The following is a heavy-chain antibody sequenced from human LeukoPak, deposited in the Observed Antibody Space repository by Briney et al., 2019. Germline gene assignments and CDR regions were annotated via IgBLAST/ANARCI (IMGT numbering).Heavy chain of an antibody. V-gene: IGHV4-34*01. J-gene: IGHJ6*03. D-gene: IGHD3-22*01. CDR3: AKESSGYYQGSYYYDMDV. CDR2: INHSGST. Sequence: SETLSLTCAVYGGSFSGYYWSWIRQPPGKGLEWIGEINHSGSTNYNPSLKSRVTISVDTSKSQFSLKLSSVTAADTAVYYCAKESSGYYQGSYYYDMDVWGKGTTVTVSS. CDR1: GGSFSGYY.